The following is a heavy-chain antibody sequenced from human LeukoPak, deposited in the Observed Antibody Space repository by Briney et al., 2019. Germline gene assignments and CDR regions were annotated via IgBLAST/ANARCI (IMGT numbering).Heavy chain of an antibody. CDR1: GFTFDDYA. J-gene: IGHJ4*02. V-gene: IGHV3-9*01. CDR3: GREIQAPGKTLEY. CDR2: ISWNSGSI. Sequence: PGRSLRLSCAASGFTFDDYAMHWVRQAPGKGLEWVSGISWNSGSIGYADSVKGRFTISRDNAKNSLYLQMNSLRGEDTAVYYCGREIQAPGKTLEYWGQGTLVTVSS.